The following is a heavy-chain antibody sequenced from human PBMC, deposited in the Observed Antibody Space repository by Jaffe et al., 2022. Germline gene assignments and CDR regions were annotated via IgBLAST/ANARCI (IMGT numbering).Heavy chain of an antibody. Sequence: QVQLVQSGAEVKKPGSSVKVSCKASGGTFSSYAISWVRQAPGQGLEWMGGIIPIFGTANYAQKFQGRVTITADESTSTAYMELSSLRSEDTAVYYCASGQGYCSGGSCYSEVFDYWGQGTLVTVSS. CDR3: ASGQGYCSGGSCYSEVFDY. J-gene: IGHJ4*02. D-gene: IGHD2-15*01. V-gene: IGHV1-69*01. CDR1: GGTFSSYA. CDR2: IIPIFGTA.